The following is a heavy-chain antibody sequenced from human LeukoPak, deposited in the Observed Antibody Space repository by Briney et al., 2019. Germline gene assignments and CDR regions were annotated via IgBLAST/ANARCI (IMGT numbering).Heavy chain of an antibody. Sequence: ASVKASCKASGYTFTGYYMHWVRQAPGQGLEWMGWINPNSGGTNYAQKFQGRVTMTRDTSISTAYMELSRLRSDDTAVYYCASSFCSGGHCYPQQTVYYFDFWGQGTLVTVSS. V-gene: IGHV1-2*02. CDR2: INPNSGGT. CDR3: ASSFCSGGHCYPQQTVYYFDF. J-gene: IGHJ4*02. CDR1: GYTFTGYY. D-gene: IGHD2-15*01.